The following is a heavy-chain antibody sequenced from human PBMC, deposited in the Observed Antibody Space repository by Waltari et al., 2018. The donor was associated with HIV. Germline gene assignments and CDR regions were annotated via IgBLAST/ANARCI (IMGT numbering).Heavy chain of an antibody. CDR2: IYYSGST. Sequence: QLQLQESGPGLVKPSETLSLTCTVSGGSISSSSYYWGWIRQPPGKGLEWIGSIYYSGSTYYNPSLKMRVTISVDTSKNQFSLKLSSVTAADTAVYYCARRLHYYDSSGYYGECDYWGQGTPVTVSS. J-gene: IGHJ4*02. CDR3: ARRLHYYDSSGYYGECDY. D-gene: IGHD3-22*01. CDR1: GGSISSSSYY. V-gene: IGHV4-39*01.